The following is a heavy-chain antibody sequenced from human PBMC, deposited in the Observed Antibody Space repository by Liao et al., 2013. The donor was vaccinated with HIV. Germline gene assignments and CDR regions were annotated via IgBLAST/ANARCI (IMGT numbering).Heavy chain of an antibody. D-gene: IGHD6-13*01. Sequence: QVQLQESGPGLVRPSQTLSLTCTVSGDSISSGVYYWISSPNYYWSWIRQPAGEDCSGLGVSIPVGAPTTTLLKSRVTISIDTSKNQFSLRLSSVTAADTAVYYCARASSSGSSWSFDYWGQGTLVTVSS. CDR3: ARASSSGSSWSFDY. V-gene: IGHV4-61*02. CDR1: GDSISSGVYYWISSPNYY. J-gene: IGHJ4*02. CDR2: SIPVGAP.